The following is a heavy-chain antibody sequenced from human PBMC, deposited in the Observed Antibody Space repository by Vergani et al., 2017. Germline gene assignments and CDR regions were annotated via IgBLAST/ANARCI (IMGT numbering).Heavy chain of an antibody. D-gene: IGHD6-19*01. CDR3: ARHSTVEWLVKLGWIDP. CDR1: GASIRSSNYY. Sequence: QLQLQESGPGLVTPSATLSLTFSVSGASIRSSNYYWGWIRQPPGKGLEWIASIYYSGRTYYNPSLKSRVTISVDTSKNQFSLKLSSVTAADTAVYFCARHSTVEWLVKLGWIDPWGQGILVTVSS. CDR2: IYYSGRT. J-gene: IGHJ5*02. V-gene: IGHV4-39*01.